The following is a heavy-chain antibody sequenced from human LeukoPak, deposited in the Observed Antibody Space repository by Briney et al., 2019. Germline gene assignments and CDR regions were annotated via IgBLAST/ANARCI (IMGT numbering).Heavy chain of an antibody. CDR1: GGSISSDY. CDR3: ARSRQGDGYNEGRWFDP. CDR2: IYYSGST. V-gene: IGHV4-59*08. D-gene: IGHD5-24*01. Sequence: SETLSLTCTVSGGSISSDYWSWIRQPPGKGLERIGCIYYSGSTNYNPSLKSRVTISVDTSKNQFSLKLSSVTAADTAVYYCARSRQGDGYNEGRWFDPWGQGTLVTVSS. J-gene: IGHJ5*02.